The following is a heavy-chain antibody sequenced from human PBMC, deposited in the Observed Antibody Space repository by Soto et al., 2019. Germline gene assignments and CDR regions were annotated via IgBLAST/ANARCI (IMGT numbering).Heavy chain of an antibody. D-gene: IGHD2-8*01. CDR1: GGPVTSFY. Sequence: XESLSLPCTVSGGPVTSFYWSWIRQPLGEGLEWIGYIHYNGPTKNNPSLKGRVALSVDTSKNQFSLKLKSLTAADTAVYYCARGLYSEGPTTFFDTWGQGTLVTVSS. CDR3: ARGLYSEGPTTFFDT. CDR2: IHYNGPT. J-gene: IGHJ5*02. V-gene: IGHV4-59*02.